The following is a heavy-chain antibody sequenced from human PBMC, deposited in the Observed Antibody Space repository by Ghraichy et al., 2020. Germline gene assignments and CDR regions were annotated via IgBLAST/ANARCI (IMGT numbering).Heavy chain of an antibody. D-gene: IGHD3-16*01. CDR3: AKGWGVHYRMDV. J-gene: IGHJ6*02. V-gene: IGHV3-23*01. CDR1: GLTFTSSP. Sequence: GGSLRLSCAASGLTFTSSPMNWVRQAAGKGPEWVSVISGSGDSTYYADSVKGRFTIFRDNSKNTLYLQMNSLRVDDTAVYYCAKGWGVHYRMDVWGQGTPVTVS. CDR2: ISGSGDST.